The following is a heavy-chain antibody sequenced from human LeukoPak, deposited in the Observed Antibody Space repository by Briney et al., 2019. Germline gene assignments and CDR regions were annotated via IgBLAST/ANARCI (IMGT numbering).Heavy chain of an antibody. J-gene: IGHJ3*02. CDR3: ARGESGAFNI. CDR2: MNQDGSER. CDR1: GFTFNTYR. V-gene: IGHV3-7*01. D-gene: IGHD3-10*01. Sequence: GGSLRLSCAATGFTFNTYRMSWVRQAPGKGLEWVANMNQDGSERYFVDSVRGRFTISRDNAKSSLWLQMNSLRAEDTAVYYCARGESGAFNIWGQGTKVTVSS.